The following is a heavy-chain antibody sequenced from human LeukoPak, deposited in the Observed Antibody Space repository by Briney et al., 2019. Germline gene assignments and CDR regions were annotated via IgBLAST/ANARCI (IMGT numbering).Heavy chain of an antibody. CDR2: IYPGDSDT. CDR1: GYSFTSYW. J-gene: IGHJ4*02. V-gene: IGHV5-51*01. CDR3: ARPHYYASGSPYYLDY. Sequence: GGSLKISCQGSGYSFTSYWIGWVRQMPGKGLEWMGIIYPGDSDTRYSPSFQGQVTISADKSISTAYLQWSDLKASDTAMYYCARPHYYASGSPYYLDYWGQGTLVTVSS. D-gene: IGHD3-10*01.